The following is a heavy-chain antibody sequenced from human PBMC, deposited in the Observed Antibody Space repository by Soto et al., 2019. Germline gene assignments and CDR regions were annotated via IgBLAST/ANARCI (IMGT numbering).Heavy chain of an antibody. Sequence: GGSLRLSCAASGFTFSEYYMGWIRQAPGKGLEWVSYIRRRESDTKYADSVKGRFTISRDSAKKSLYLQMNSLRAEDTAVYYCARDRGAAADFDYWGQGALVTVSS. D-gene: IGHD6-13*01. CDR2: IRRRESDT. V-gene: IGHV3-11*06. CDR3: ARDRGAAADFDY. J-gene: IGHJ4*02. CDR1: GFTFSEYY.